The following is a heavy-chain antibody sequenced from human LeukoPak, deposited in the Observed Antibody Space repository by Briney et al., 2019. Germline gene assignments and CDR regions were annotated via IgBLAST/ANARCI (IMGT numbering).Heavy chain of an antibody. CDR1: GGSISSYY. CDR2: IYYSGST. J-gene: IGHJ3*02. CDR3: ARETPDAFDI. V-gene: IGHV4-59*01. Sequence: PSETLSLTCTVSGGSISSYYWSWIRQPPGKGLEWIGYIYYSGSTNYNPSLKSRVTISVDTSKNQFSLKLSSVTAADTAVYYCARETPDAFDIWGQGTTVTVSS.